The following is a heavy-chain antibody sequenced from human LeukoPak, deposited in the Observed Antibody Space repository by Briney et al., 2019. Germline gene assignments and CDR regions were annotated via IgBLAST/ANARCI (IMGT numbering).Heavy chain of an antibody. J-gene: IGHJ4*02. Sequence: GRSQRLSCTASGFTFGDYAMSWFRQAPGKGLEWVGFIRTKAYGGATEYAASVKGRFTISRDDSKSIAYLQMNSLKTEDTAVYYCTRGEGDQGWYWGQGTLVTVSS. D-gene: IGHD2-15*01. CDR2: IRTKAYGGAT. CDR3: TRGEGDQGWY. V-gene: IGHV3-49*03. CDR1: GFTFGDYA.